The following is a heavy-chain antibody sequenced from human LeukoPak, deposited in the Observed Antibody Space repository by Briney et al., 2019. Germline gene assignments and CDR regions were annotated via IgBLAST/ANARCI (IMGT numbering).Heavy chain of an antibody. J-gene: IGHJ3*02. CDR3: AREYCSSTSCDDAFDI. Sequence: PGGSLRLSCAASGFTFSSYSMKWVRQAPGKGLEWVSSISSSSSYIYYADSVKGRFTISRDNAKNSLYLQMNSLRAEDTAVYYCAREYCSSTSCDDAFDIWGQGTMVTVSS. D-gene: IGHD2-2*01. V-gene: IGHV3-21*01. CDR1: GFTFSSYS. CDR2: ISSSSSYI.